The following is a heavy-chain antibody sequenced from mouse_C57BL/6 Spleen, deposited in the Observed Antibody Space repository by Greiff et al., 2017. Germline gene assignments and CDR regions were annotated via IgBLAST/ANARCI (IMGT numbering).Heavy chain of an antibody. CDR2: IYPSDSET. Sequence: QSCKASGYTFTSYWMDWVKQRPGQGLEWIGNIYPSDSETHYNQKFKDKATLTVDKSSSTAYMQLSSLTSEDSAVYYCARDYGNPHWFDYWGQGTTLTVSS. CDR1: GYTFTSYW. J-gene: IGHJ2*01. D-gene: IGHD2-1*01. CDR3: ARDYGNPHWFDY. V-gene: IGHV1-61*01.